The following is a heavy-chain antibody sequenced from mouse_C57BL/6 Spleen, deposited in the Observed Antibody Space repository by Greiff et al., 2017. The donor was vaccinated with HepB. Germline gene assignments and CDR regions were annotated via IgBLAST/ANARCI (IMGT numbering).Heavy chain of an antibody. Sequence: QVQLQQPGAELVMPGASVKLSCKASGYTFTSYWMHWVKQRPGQGLEWIGEIDPSDSYTNYNQKFKGKSTLTVDKSSSTAYMQLSSLTSEDSAVYYCARYSLLYGNYGYFDVWGTGTTVTVSS. CDR2: IDPSDSYT. CDR3: ARYSLLYGNYGYFDV. V-gene: IGHV1-69*01. CDR1: GYTFTSYW. D-gene: IGHD2-1*01. J-gene: IGHJ1*03.